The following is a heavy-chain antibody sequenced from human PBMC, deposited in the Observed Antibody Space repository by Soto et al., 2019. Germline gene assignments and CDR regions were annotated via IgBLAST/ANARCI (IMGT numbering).Heavy chain of an antibody. D-gene: IGHD3-3*01. CDR1: GDSINSDNYY. CDR3: ASQPPNEFWSGYYSYFDY. J-gene: IGHJ4*02. CDR2: IYYSGST. Sequence: PSETLSLTCSVSGDSINSDNYYWGWIRQPPRKGLVWIGSIYYSGSTYYNPSLKSRFTISVDTSKNQFSLKLSFVTAADTAVYYCASQPPNEFWSGYYSYFDYWGQGTLVTVSS. V-gene: IGHV4-39*01.